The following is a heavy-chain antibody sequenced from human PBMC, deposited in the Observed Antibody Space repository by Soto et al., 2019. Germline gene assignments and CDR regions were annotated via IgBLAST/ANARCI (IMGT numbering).Heavy chain of an antibody. CDR1: GFTFSNAW. CDR2: IKSKTDGGTT. V-gene: IGHV3-15*07. Sequence: AGGSLRLSCAASGFTFSNAWMNWVRQAPGKGLEWVGRIKSKTDGGTTDYAAPVKGRFTISRDDSKNTLYLQMNSLKTEDTAVYYCTTADSSGWYSLNTYFDYWGQGTLVTVSS. CDR3: TTADSSGWYSLNTYFDY. D-gene: IGHD6-19*01. J-gene: IGHJ4*02.